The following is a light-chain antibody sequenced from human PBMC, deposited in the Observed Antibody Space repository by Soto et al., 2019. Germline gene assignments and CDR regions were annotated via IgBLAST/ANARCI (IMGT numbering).Light chain of an antibody. CDR3: QQYTNTNNPWM. CDR1: QTISTW. Sequence: DIQVTQSPPTLSASIRDRVTITCRASQTISTWMAWYQQKPGKAPKLLVYDASTLQSGVASRFSGGGSGTEFTLIISGLQPDDSATYYCQQYTNTNNPWMFGQGTKVDIK. CDR2: DAS. J-gene: IGKJ1*01. V-gene: IGKV1-5*01.